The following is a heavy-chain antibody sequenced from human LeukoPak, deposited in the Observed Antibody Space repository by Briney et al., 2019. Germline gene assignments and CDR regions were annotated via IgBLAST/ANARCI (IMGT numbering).Heavy chain of an antibody. CDR3: AIAYESGSFYRAFAY. V-gene: IGHV3-43*02. CDR1: GFNVGADA. D-gene: IGHD3-10*01. CDR2: ISGDSDNR. J-gene: IGHJ4*02. Sequence: GGSLRLSCAASGFNVGADAMYWVRQPPGKSLEWGSLISGDSDNRYSAASVKGRFTISRDNSKNSLYLQMDSLTTEDTALYYCAIAYESGSFYRAFAYWGQGALVTVSS.